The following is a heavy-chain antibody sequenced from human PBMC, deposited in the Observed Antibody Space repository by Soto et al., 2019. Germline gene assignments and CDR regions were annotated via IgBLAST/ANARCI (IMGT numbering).Heavy chain of an antibody. D-gene: IGHD1-1*01. CDR1: GYTFTGHI. CDR2: INPKSGDK. Sequence: ASVKVSCKTSGYTFTGHIIHWLRQAPGQGLEWLGWINPKSGDKLYAQKFQGRVTMTRDTSISTVYMDLTRLTSDDTAVYYCARDLFPAEKNWNHAYNHCEPWGQGPLVTV. CDR3: ARDLFPAEKNWNHAYNHCEP. J-gene: IGHJ5*02. V-gene: IGHV1-2*02.